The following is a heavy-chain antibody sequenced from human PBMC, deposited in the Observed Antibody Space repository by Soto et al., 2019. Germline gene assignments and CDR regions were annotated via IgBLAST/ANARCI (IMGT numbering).Heavy chain of an antibody. D-gene: IGHD2-2*01. CDR1: GLTFSTYT. Sequence: EVQLLESGGDLVQPGGSLKLSCAASGLTFSTYTMTWVRQAPGKGLEWVSGVSGSGDNTYYADSVKGRFTISRDNSKNALYLQMNSLRADDTAVYYCAKARYCSSSSCPKDYWGQGTLVTVSS. CDR2: VSGSGDNT. CDR3: AKARYCSSSSCPKDY. J-gene: IGHJ4*02. V-gene: IGHV3-23*01.